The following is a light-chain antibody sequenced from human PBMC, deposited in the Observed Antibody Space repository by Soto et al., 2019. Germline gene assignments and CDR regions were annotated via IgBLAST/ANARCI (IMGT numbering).Light chain of an antibody. CDR1: SSDVGGYNY. V-gene: IGLV2-14*03. CDR3: CSYTTSNTRQIV. CDR2: DVS. J-gene: IGLJ1*01. Sequence: QSVLTQPASVSGSPGQSITISRTGTSSDVGGYNYVSWYQHHPGKAHKLMIYDVSKRPSGVSNLFSGSKSGNTASLTISGLQLEDEADYYCCSYTTSNTRQIVFGTGTKVTVL.